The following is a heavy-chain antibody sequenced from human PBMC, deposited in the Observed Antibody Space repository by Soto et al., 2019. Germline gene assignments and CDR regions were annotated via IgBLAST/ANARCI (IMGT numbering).Heavy chain of an antibody. CDR1: GYTFTSYY. CDR2: INPSGGST. D-gene: IGHD3-10*01. CDR3: ARGVGSGSYYNQYNWFDP. V-gene: IGHV1-46*01. J-gene: IGHJ5*02. Sequence: ASVKVSCKASGYTFTSYYMHWVRQAPGQGHEWMGIINPSGGSTSYAQKFQGRVTMTTDTSTSTAYMELRSLRSDDTAVYYCARGVGSGSYYNQYNWFDPWGQGTLVTVSS.